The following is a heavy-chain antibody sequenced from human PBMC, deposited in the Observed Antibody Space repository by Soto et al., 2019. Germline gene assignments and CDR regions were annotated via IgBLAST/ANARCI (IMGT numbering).Heavy chain of an antibody. D-gene: IGHD3-3*01. J-gene: IGHJ4*02. CDR2: IYWEDDK. CDR1: GFSLTTSGVG. Sequence: QITLKESGPTVVNPTETLTLTCTFSGFSLTTSGVGVGWVRQSPGKAPEWLALIYWEDDKRYSTSLNSRLIITKDTSKTQVVLTMANVDPTETATFSCAHRVLRTVFGLVTTTAIYFDFWGPGTPVAVSS. V-gene: IGHV2-5*02. CDR3: AHRVLRTVFGLVTTTAIYFDF.